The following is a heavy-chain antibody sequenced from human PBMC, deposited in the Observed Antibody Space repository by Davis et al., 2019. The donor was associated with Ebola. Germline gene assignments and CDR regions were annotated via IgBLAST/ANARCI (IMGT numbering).Heavy chain of an antibody. CDR3: ARAQIVVVPAAVGVGYYYGLDV. CDR2: IIPIFDTT. V-gene: IGHV1-69*13. D-gene: IGHD2-2*01. CDR1: GGTFSRYA. Sequence: SVKVSCKASGGTFSRYAISWVRQAPGQGLEWMGGIIPIFDTTHYAQKLQGRVTISADESTSTAYMELSSLRFEDTAVYYCARAQIVVVPAAVGVGYYYGLDVWGKGTTVTVSS. J-gene: IGHJ6*04.